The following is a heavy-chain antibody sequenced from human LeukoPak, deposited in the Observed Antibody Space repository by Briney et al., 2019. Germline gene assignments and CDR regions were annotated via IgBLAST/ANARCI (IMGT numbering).Heavy chain of an antibody. D-gene: IGHD3-10*01. CDR3: VKNGWEIHYGDV. CDR1: GFTFSSYA. Sequence: GGSLRLSCAASGFTFSSYAMSWVRQAPGKGLEWVSGISISGGSTYYADSVKGRFTISRDNSKNTLYLQMNSLRAEDTAVYYCVKNGWEIHYGDVWGKGTTVTVSS. V-gene: IGHV3-23*01. J-gene: IGHJ6*04. CDR2: ISISGGST.